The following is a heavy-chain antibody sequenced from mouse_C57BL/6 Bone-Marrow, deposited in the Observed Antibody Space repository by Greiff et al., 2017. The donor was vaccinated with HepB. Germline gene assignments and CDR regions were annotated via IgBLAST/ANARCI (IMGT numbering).Heavy chain of an antibody. CDR2: IDPANGNT. CDR3: APSFITTVVNSYFDY. V-gene: IGHV14-3*01. J-gene: IGHJ2*01. Sequence: VQLQQSVAELVRPGASVKLSCTASGFNIKNTYMHWVKQRPEQGLEWIGRIDPANGNTKYAPKFQGKATITADTSSNTAYLQLSSLTSEDTAIYSCAPSFITTVVNSYFDYWGQGTTLTVSS. CDR1: GFNIKNTY. D-gene: IGHD1-1*01.